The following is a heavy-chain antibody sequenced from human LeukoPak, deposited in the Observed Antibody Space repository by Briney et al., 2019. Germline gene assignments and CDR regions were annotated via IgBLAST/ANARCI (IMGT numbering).Heavy chain of an antibody. D-gene: IGHD3-16*02. Sequence: GGSLRLSCAASGFTFSSYAMSWVRQAPVQGLEWVSAISTGGSSTCYADSVKGRFTISRDNSKNTLYLQMNSLRVEDTAVYYCAIPGPSYRRFDHWGQGTLVTVSS. J-gene: IGHJ4*02. CDR3: AIPGPSYRRFDH. V-gene: IGHV3-23*01. CDR2: ISTGGSST. CDR1: GFTFSSYA.